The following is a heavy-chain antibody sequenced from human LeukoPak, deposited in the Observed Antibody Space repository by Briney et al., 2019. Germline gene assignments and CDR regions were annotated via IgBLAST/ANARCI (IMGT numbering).Heavy chain of an antibody. D-gene: IGHD6-19*01. CDR1: GGPISSGVYY. J-gene: IGHJ4*02. CDR2: IHYNGNT. V-gene: IGHV4-31*03. CDR3: AKTGRGGWSFFDY. Sequence: SQTLSLTCTVSGGPISSGVYYWSWIRQHPGKGLEWIGYIHYNGNTYYNPSLKSRVTISVDTSKNQFSLKLNSVTAADTAVYYCAKTGRGGWSFFDYWGQGTLVTVSS.